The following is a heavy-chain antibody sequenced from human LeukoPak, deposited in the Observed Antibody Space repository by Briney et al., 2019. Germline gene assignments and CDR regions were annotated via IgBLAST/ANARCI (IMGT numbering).Heavy chain of an antibody. V-gene: IGHV1-18*01. CDR1: GYTFTSYG. D-gene: IGHD2-2*01. CDR3: ARDPTPEYQLLLDGHNWFDP. J-gene: IGHJ5*02. CDR2: ISAYNGNT. Sequence: ASVKVSCKASGYTFTSYGISRVRQAPGQGLEWMGWISAYNGNTNYAQKLQGRVTMTTDTSTSTAYMELRSLRSDDTAVYYCARDPTPEYQLLLDGHNWFDPWGQGTLVTVSS.